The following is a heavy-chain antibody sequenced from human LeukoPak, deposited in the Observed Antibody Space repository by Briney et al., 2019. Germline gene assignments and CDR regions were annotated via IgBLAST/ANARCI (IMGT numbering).Heavy chain of an antibody. D-gene: IGHD6-19*01. V-gene: IGHV1-3*01. CDR2: INAGNGNT. Sequence: ASVKVSCKASGYTFTSYAMHWVRQAPGQRLEWMGWINAGNGNTKYSQKFQGRVTITRDTSASTAYMELSSLSSEDTAVYYCARGSGWYYFDYWGQGTLVTVSS. CDR3: ARGSGWYYFDY. J-gene: IGHJ4*02. CDR1: GYTFTSYA.